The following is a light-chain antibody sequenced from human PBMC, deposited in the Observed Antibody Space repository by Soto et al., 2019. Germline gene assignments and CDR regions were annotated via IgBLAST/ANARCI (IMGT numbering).Light chain of an antibody. CDR1: SSNIGTNG. Sequence: QSVLTQPPSASEAPRQRVTISCSGSSSNIGTNGVNWYQQLPGKAPKLLIYYDDLLPSGVSDRFSGSKSGTSASLAISGLQSEDEADYYCAAWDDSLNGGVFGGGTKVTVL. J-gene: IGLJ3*02. CDR2: YDD. CDR3: AAWDDSLNGGV. V-gene: IGLV1-36*01.